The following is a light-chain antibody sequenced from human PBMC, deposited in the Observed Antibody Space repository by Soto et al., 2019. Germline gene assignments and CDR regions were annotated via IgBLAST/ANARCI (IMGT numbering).Light chain of an antibody. CDR2: DVT. J-gene: IGLJ1*01. Sequence: QSVLTQPASVSGSPGQLIAISCTGTSSDFGAYNYVSWYQQHPGKVPKLVIYDVTNRPSGVSDRFSGSKSGNTASLTIPGLQAENEADYYCSSYTSNTTPYVFGTGTKVTV. CDR1: SSDFGAYNY. CDR3: SSYTSNTTPYV. V-gene: IGLV2-14*01.